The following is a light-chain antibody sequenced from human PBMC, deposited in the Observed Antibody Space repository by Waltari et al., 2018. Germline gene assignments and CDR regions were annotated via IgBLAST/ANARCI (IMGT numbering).Light chain of an antibody. CDR2: WAS. V-gene: IGKV4-1*01. CDR3: QQYYSAPWT. CDR1: QTVLYSSRNKTY. J-gene: IGKJ1*01. Sequence: DIVMTQSPDSLAMSLGERATINCKSSQTVLYSSRNKTYLAWYQAKPGQPPKVLIYWASTREYGVPDRFSGSGSGTNFTLISSLQAEDVAVYYCQQYYSAPWTFGQGTKVEIK.